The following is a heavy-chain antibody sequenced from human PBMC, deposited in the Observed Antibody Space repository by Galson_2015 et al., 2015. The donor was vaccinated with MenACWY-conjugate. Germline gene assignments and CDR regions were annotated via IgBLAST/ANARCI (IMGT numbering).Heavy chain of an antibody. D-gene: IGHD2-2*01. V-gene: IGHV3-21*01. CDR2: ISSASTYI. CDR1: GFTFSSYT. CDR3: ARDWYIVVEDNWFDP. Sequence: SLRLSCAASGFTFSSYTMSWVRQAPGKGLEWVSSISSASTYIFYADPVTGRFTISRDNAKNALFLQMDSLRAEDTAVYYCARDWYIVVEDNWFDPWGQGTLVTVSS. J-gene: IGHJ5*02.